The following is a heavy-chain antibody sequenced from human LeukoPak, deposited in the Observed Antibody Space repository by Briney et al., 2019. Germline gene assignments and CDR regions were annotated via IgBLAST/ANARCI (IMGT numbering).Heavy chain of an antibody. CDR2: ISPDTAVT. CDR3: ARTRRDGYNCDLDF. V-gene: IGHV1-2*02. Sequence: ASVKVSCKASGYSFTGHHIHWGRQAPGQGLEWMGWISPDTAVTNYAQKFQGRVTMTRDSSISTAYMDLSRLSSDDTALYYCARTRRDGYNCDLDFWGQGTLVTVSS. D-gene: IGHD5-24*01. J-gene: IGHJ4*02. CDR1: GYSFTGHH.